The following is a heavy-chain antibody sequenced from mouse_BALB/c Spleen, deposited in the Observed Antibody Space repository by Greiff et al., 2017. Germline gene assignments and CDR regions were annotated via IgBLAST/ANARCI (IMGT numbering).Heavy chain of an antibody. D-gene: IGHD2-2*01. CDR3: ARDGYDAGFAY. CDR1: GFTFSSFG. CDR2: ISSGSSTI. V-gene: IGHV5-17*02. J-gene: IGHJ3*01. Sequence: EVKVVESGGGLVQPGGSRKLSCAASGFTFSSFGMHWVRQAPEKGLEWVAYISSGSSTIYYADTVKGRFTISRDNPKNTLFLQMTSLRSEDTAMYYCARDGYDAGFAYWGQGTLVTVSA.